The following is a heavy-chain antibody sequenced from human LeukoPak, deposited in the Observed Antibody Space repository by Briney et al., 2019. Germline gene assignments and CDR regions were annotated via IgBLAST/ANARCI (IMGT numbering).Heavy chain of an antibody. CDR1: EFPFSSYA. D-gene: IGHD3-10*02. J-gene: IGHJ4*02. CDR2: IKQDGSEK. V-gene: IGHV3-7*01. Sequence: PGGSLRLSCAASEFPFSSYAMSWVRQAPGQGLEWVANIKQDGSEKYYVDSVKGRFTISRDNAKNSLYLQMNSLRAEDTAVYYCARVLFSEGIDYWGQGTLVTVSS. CDR3: ARVLFSEGIDY.